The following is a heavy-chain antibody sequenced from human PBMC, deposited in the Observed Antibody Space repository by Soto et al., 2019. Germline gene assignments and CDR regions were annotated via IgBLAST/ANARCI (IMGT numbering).Heavy chain of an antibody. D-gene: IGHD3-22*01. V-gene: IGHV3-21*01. CDR1: GFTFSSYS. J-gene: IGHJ5*02. CDR3: ARDPYYYDSSGYGTSWFDP. Sequence: PGGSLRLSCAASGFTFSSYSMNWVRQAPGKGLEWVSSISSSSSYIYYADSVKGRFTISRDNAKNSLYLQMNSLRAEDTAVYYCARDPYYYDSSGYGTSWFDPWGQGTLVTVSS. CDR2: ISSSSSYI.